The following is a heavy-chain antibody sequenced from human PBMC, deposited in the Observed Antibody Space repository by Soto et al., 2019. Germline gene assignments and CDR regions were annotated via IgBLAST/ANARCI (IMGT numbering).Heavy chain of an antibody. CDR3: ARLTLGYSSGWYSPLAFDI. CDR2: IYYSGST. D-gene: IGHD6-19*01. CDR1: GGSISSYY. J-gene: IGHJ3*02. V-gene: IGHV4-59*01. Sequence: SETMSLTCTVSGGSISSYYWSWIRQPPGKGLEWIGYIYYSGSTNYNPSLKSRVTISVDTPKNQFSLKLSSVTAADTAVYYCARLTLGYSSGWYSPLAFDIWGQGTMVTVSS.